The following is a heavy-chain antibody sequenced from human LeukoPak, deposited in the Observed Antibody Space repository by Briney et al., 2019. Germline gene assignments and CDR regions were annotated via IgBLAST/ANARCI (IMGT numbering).Heavy chain of an antibody. J-gene: IGHJ4*02. Sequence: PSETLSLTCAVYGGSFSGYYWSWIRQPPGKGLEWIGEINHSGSTNYNPSLKSRVTISVDTPKNQFSLKLSSVTAADTAVYYCARGLWYCSGGSCYQYFDYWGQGTLVTVSS. CDR2: INHSGST. CDR3: ARGLWYCSGGSCYQYFDY. CDR1: GGSFSGYY. D-gene: IGHD2-15*01. V-gene: IGHV4-34*01.